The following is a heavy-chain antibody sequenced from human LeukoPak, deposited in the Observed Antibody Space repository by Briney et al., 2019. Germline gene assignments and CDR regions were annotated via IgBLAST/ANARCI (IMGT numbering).Heavy chain of an antibody. CDR2: FHTRGST. CDR1: RGSISSGNYY. D-gene: IGHD3-10*01. V-gene: IGHV4-61*02. CDR3: ARDVTMVRGARYRPYKWFDP. Sequence: SQTLSLTCTVSRGSISSGNYYWSWIRQPAGKGLEWIGRFHTRGSTNYNPSLKSRVIISVDTSKNQFSLKLNSVTAADTAVYYCARDVTMVRGARYRPYKWFDPWGQGTLVTVSS. J-gene: IGHJ5*02.